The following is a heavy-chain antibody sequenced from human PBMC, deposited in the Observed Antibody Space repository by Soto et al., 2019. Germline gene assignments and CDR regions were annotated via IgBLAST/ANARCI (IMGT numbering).Heavy chain of an antibody. CDR2: IDPSDSYT. CDR1: GYYFINFW. J-gene: IGHJ2*01. CDR3: ESLSSPYWHFDL. Sequence: GESLKISCKVSGYYFINFWISWVRQMPGKGLDWMGRIDPSDSYTDYSPSFRGRVTISVDKSIGTAYLQWSTLEASDTAAYYCESLSSPYWHFDLWGRGTLVTVS. V-gene: IGHV5-10-1*01.